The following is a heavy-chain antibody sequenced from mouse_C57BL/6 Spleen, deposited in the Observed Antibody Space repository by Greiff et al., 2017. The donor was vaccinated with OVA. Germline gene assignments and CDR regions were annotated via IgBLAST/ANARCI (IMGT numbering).Heavy chain of an antibody. D-gene: IGHD1-1*01. V-gene: IGHV1-55*01. J-gene: IGHJ2*01. Sequence: QVQLQQPGAELVKPGASVKMSCKASGYTFTSYWITWVKQRPGQGLEWIGDIYPGSGSTNYNEKFKSKATLTVDTSSSTAYMQLSSLTSEDSAVYYGARCSSCLLYCDYWGQGTTLTVSS. CDR2: IYPGSGST. CDR1: GYTFTSYW. CDR3: ARCSSCLLYCDY.